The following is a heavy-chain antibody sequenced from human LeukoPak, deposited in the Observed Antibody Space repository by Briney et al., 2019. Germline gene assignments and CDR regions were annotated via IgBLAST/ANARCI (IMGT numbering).Heavy chain of an antibody. CDR3: ARGDYYDSSGYPDYFDY. D-gene: IGHD3-22*01. J-gene: IGHJ4*02. Sequence: PGGSLRLSCAASGFTFSSYSMTWVRQAPGKGLEWVSSISSSSSYIYYADSVKGRFTISRDNAKNSLYLQMNSLRAEDTAVYYCARGDYYDSSGYPDYFDYWGQGTLVTVSS. V-gene: IGHV3-21*01. CDR1: GFTFSSYS. CDR2: ISSSSSYI.